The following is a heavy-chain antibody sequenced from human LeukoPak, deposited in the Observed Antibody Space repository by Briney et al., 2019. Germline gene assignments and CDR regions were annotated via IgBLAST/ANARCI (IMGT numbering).Heavy chain of an antibody. CDR1: GFSLSTSGMC. J-gene: IGHJ3*02. V-gene: IGHV2-70*01. CDR3: ARQGGRVVTASHDAFDI. Sequence: SGPALVKPTQTLTLTCTFSGFSLSTSGMCVSWIRQPPGKALEWLALIDWDDDKYYSTSLKTRLTISKDTSKNQVVLTMTNMDPVDTATYYCARQGGRVVTASHDAFDIWGQGTMVTVSS. CDR2: IDWDDDK. D-gene: IGHD2-21*02.